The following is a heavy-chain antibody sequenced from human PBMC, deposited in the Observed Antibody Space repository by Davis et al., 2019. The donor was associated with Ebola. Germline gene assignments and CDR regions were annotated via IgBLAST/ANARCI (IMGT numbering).Heavy chain of an antibody. Sequence: GESLKISCAASGFTFSSYAMSWVRQAPGKGLEWVSSISSTSIYIFYADSLEGRFTISRDNTKNSLYLQMNSLRVEDTAVYYCARSGLSFGVVKYHYGMDVWGKGTTVTVSS. D-gene: IGHD3-3*01. V-gene: IGHV3-21*01. CDR1: GFTFSSYA. J-gene: IGHJ6*04. CDR2: ISSTSIYI. CDR3: ARSGLSFGVVKYHYGMDV.